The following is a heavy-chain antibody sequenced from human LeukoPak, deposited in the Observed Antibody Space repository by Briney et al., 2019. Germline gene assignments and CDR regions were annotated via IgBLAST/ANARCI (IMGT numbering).Heavy chain of an antibody. D-gene: IGHD2-15*01. CDR3: AKTVPGGHQTDY. CDR2: IGGSGGST. Sequence: PGGSLRLSCAAPGLTFSSYAMSWVRQAPGKGLEWVSAIGGSGGSTYHADSVKGRFTISRDNSKNTLYLQMNSLRAEDTAIYICAKTVPGGHQTDYWGQGTLVTVSS. CDR1: GLTFSSYA. J-gene: IGHJ4*02. V-gene: IGHV3-23*01.